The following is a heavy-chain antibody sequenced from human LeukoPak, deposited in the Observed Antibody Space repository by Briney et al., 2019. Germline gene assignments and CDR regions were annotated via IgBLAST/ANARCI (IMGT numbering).Heavy chain of an antibody. CDR1: GDSVSNNNAT. V-gene: IGHV6-1*01. CDR2: TYYRSKWYN. D-gene: IGHD7-27*01. J-gene: IGHJ3*02. CDR3: ALGHNFGI. Sequence: SQILSLTCAISGDSVSNNNATWNWIRQSPSRGLEWLGRTYYRSKWYNEYALSVRSRMTIHADTSKNQFSLQLNSVTPEDTAVYYCALGHNFGIWGRGTMVTVSS.